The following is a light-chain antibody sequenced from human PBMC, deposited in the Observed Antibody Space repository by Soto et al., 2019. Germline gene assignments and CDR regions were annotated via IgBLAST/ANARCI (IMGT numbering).Light chain of an antibody. CDR1: QSISSW. CDR2: DAS. V-gene: IGKV1-5*01. CDR3: QQYNSYWT. Sequence: DIQMTQYPSTLSASVGDRVTITSRASQSISSWLAWYQQKPGKAPKLLIYDASSLESGVPSRFSGSGPGTQFTLTISSLQPDDFATYYCQQYNSYWTFGQGTKVDIK. J-gene: IGKJ1*01.